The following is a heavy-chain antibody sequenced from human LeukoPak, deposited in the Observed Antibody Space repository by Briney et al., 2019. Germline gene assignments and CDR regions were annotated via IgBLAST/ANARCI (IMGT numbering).Heavy chain of an antibody. CDR2: ISWDCAST. CDR3: AKRPTPGYSSSWYIVH. CDR1: GFTSDDYD. J-gene: IGHJ4*02. Sequence: PGGSLRLSCAASGFTSDDYDMFWVRQAPGKGLEGVSLISWDCASTKYEVSVKGRFTIYRDNSKHSLYLKMNSLSTDDTALYSCAKRPTPGYSSSWYIVHWGQGTLVTVSS. V-gene: IGHV3-43*01. D-gene: IGHD6-13*01.